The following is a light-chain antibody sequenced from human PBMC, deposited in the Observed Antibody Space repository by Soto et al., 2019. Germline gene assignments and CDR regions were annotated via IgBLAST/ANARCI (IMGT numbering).Light chain of an antibody. CDR2: EGS. J-gene: IGLJ3*02. V-gene: IGLV2-23*01. CDR3: CSYAGSSALWV. Sequence: QSALTQPASVSGSPGQSITISCTGTSSDVGSYNLVSWYQQHPGKAPKLMIYEGSKRPSGVSNRFSGSKSGNTASLTLSGLQAEDEADYYCCSYAGSSALWVFGGGTKLTVL. CDR1: SSDVGSYNL.